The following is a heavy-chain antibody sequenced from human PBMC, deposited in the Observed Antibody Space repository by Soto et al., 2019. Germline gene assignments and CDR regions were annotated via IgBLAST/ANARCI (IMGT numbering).Heavy chain of an antibody. CDR1: GFTFSSYS. CDR3: ARRTNYDSSGPTPDAFDI. V-gene: IGHV3-48*02. CDR2: ISSSSSTI. D-gene: IGHD3-22*01. J-gene: IGHJ3*02. Sequence: GSLRLSCAASGFTFSSYSMNWVRQAPGKGLEWVSYISSSSSTIYYADSVKGRSTISRDNAKNSLYLQMNSLRDEDAAVYYCARRTNYDSSGPTPDAFDIWGQGTMVTVSS.